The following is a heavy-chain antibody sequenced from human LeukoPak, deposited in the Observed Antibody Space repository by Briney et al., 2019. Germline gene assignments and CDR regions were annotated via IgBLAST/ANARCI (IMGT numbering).Heavy chain of an antibody. J-gene: IGHJ4*02. V-gene: IGHV4-4*07. Sequence: SETLSLTCTVSGGSISSYYWSWIRQPAGKGLEWIGRIYTSGSTNYNPSLKSRVTMSVDTSKNQFSLKLSSVTAADTAVYYCARDGPYNWNYYYFDYWGQGTLVTVSS. CDR1: GGSISSYY. CDR2: IYTSGST. CDR3: ARDGPYNWNYYYFDY. D-gene: IGHD1-7*01.